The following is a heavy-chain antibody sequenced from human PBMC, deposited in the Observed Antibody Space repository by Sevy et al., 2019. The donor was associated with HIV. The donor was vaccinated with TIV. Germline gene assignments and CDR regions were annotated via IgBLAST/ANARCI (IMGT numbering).Heavy chain of an antibody. CDR3: ARGGGTDYEVSYYYGMDV. CDR1: GFTFSSYW. CDR2: IKQDGSEK. D-gene: IGHD4-17*01. V-gene: IGHV3-7*01. J-gene: IGHJ6*02. Sequence: GGSLRLSCAASGFTFSSYWMSWVRQAPGKGLEWVANIKQDGSEKYYVDSVKGRFTISRDNAKNSLYLQMNSLRAEDTAVYYCARGGGTDYEVSYYYGMDVWGQGTTVTVSS.